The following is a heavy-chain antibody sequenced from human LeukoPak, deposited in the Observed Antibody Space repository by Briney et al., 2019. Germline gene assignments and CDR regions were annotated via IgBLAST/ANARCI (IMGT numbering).Heavy chain of an antibody. CDR1: GFTFNTYG. Sequence: PGGSLRLSCEASGFTFNTYGMHWVRQAPGKGLECLAVMRSDGSDIYYADSVKGRFTISRDNSKNTLYLRMNSLRAEDTAVYYCARDQSPKWGSGERYFDYWGQGTLVTVSS. J-gene: IGHJ4*02. D-gene: IGHD7-27*01. CDR2: MRSDGSDI. CDR3: ARDQSPKWGSGERYFDY. V-gene: IGHV3-33*01.